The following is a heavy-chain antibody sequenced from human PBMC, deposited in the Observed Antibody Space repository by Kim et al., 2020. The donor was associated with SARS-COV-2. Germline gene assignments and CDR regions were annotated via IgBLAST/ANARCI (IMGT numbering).Heavy chain of an antibody. D-gene: IGHD3-9*01. V-gene: IGHV1-69*13. Sequence: SVKVSCKASGGTFSSYAISWVRQAPGQGLEWMGGIIPIFGTANYAQKFQGRVTITADESTSTAYMELSSLRSEDTAVYYCARRNRYFDWLHLMDGYYFDYWGQGTLVTVSS. J-gene: IGHJ4*02. CDR2: IIPIFGTA. CDR3: ARRNRYFDWLHLMDGYYFDY. CDR1: GGTFSSYA.